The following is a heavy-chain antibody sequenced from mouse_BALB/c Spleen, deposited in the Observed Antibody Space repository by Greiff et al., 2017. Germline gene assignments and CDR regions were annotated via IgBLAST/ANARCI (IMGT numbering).Heavy chain of an antibody. D-gene: IGHD2-14*01. J-gene: IGHJ4*01. CDR3: ARSGTNYYAMDY. CDR2: ISSGSSTI. Sequence: VQLKESGGGLVQPGGSRKLSCAASGFTFSSFGMHWVRQAPEKGLEWVAYISSGSSTIYYADTVKGRFTISRDNPKNTLFLQMTSLRSEDTAMYYCARSGTNYYAMDYWGQGTSVTVSS. V-gene: IGHV5-17*02. CDR1: GFTFSSFG.